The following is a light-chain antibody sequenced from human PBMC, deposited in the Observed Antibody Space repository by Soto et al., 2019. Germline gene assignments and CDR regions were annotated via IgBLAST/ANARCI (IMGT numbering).Light chain of an antibody. CDR2: AVS. CDR1: SSDVGSHDR. CDR3: SSYTTSNTLV. Sequence: QSVLTQPPSVSGSPGQSVTISCTGTSSDVGSHDRVSWYQQPPGAAPKLIIFAVSNRPSGVPDHFSGSKSGNTASLTISGLQAEDEADYYCSSYTTSNTLVFGGGTKVTVL. V-gene: IGLV2-18*02. J-gene: IGLJ2*01.